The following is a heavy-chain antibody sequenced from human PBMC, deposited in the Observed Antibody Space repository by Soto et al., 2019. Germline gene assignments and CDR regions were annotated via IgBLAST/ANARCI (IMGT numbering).Heavy chain of an antibody. CDR1: GGSFSGYY. CDR2: INHSGST. CDR3: ARGPRVGVWQQHNLGFDI. V-gene: IGHV4-34*01. J-gene: IGHJ3*02. Sequence: PSETLSLTCAVYGGSFSGYYWSWIRQPPGKGLEWIGEINHSGSTNYNPSLKSRVTISVDTSKNQFSLKLSSVTAADTAVYYCARGPRVGVWQQHNLGFDIWGQGTMVTVSS. D-gene: IGHD6-13*01.